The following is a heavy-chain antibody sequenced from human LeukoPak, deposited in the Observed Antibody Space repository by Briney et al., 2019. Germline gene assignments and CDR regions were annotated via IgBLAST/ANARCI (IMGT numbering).Heavy chain of an antibody. J-gene: IGHJ4*02. D-gene: IGHD6-19*01. Sequence: SCAASGFIFDDYAMHWVRQAPGKGVEWVSIISGGGGNKYHADSVKGRFTISRDNSKNSLYLQMKPPATAATAFYSRAKYFGEVAGGWGQGTLVTVSS. V-gene: IGHV3-43*02. CDR1: GFIFDDYA. CDR2: ISGGGGNK. CDR3: AKYFGEVAGG.